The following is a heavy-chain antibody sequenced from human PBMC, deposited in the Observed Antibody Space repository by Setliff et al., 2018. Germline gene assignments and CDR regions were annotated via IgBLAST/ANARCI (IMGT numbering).Heavy chain of an antibody. CDR1: GGTFTYYY. CDR2: INYSGTT. J-gene: IGHJ6*03. CDR3: ARMSGFLYMDV. D-gene: IGHD3-3*01. V-gene: IGHV4-34*01. Sequence: SETLSLTCAASGGTFTYYYWTWIRQAPGKGLEWIGEINYSGTTNYTPSLKSRVTLSIDASKKQFSLKLTSVTAADTAVYYCARMSGFLYMDVWGKGTTVTVSS.